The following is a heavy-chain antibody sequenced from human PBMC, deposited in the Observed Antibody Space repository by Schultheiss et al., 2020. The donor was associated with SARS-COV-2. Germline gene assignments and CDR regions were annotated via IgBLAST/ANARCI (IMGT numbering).Heavy chain of an antibody. J-gene: IGHJ6*02. D-gene: IGHD3-10*01. CDR2: ISSSSSYI. Sequence: GGSLRLSCAASGFTFSSYAMHWVRQAPGKGLEWVSSISSSSSYIYYADSVKGRFTISRDNAKNSLYLQMNSLRAEDTAVYYCARDSMVRGQFYYYYGMDVWGQGTTVTVSS. CDR1: GFTFSSYA. V-gene: IGHV3-21*01. CDR3: ARDSMVRGQFYYYYGMDV.